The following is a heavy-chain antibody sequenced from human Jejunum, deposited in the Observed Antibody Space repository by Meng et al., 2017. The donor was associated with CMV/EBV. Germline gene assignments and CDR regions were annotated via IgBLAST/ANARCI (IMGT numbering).Heavy chain of an antibody. V-gene: IGHV1-18*01. CDR3: ARIVSNVGGGYYGF. CDR1: FTSYG. CDR2: ITAYQGNT. J-gene: IGHJ4*02. D-gene: IGHD3-3*01. Sequence: FTSYGFTCGRQAPGQGLEWRGWITAYQGNTGNTTSARQFQDRITVTRDTPTTTAYMELRNPRSDDTAFDYGARIVSNVGGGYYGFWGQGTLVTVSS.